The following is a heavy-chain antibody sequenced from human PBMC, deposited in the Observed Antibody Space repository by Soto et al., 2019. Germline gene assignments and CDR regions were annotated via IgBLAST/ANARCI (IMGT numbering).Heavy chain of an antibody. CDR2: INHSGST. V-gene: IGHV4-34*01. J-gene: IGHJ4*02. D-gene: IGHD2-2*01. CDR1: GGSFSGYY. Sequence: TSETLSLTCAVYGGSFSGYYWSWIRQPPGKGLEWIGEINHSGSTNYNPSLKSRVTISVDTSKNQFSLKLSSVTAADTAVYYCARGGGYCSSTSCPQFDYWGQGALVTVSS. CDR3: ARGGGYCSSTSCPQFDY.